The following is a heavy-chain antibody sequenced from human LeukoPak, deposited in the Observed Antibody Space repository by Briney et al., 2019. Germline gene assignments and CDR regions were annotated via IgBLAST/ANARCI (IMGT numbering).Heavy chain of an antibody. D-gene: IGHD6-6*01. J-gene: IGHJ4*02. CDR2: ISDNGGST. CDR3: ARALIAARPDSLFDY. Sequence: GGSLRLSRAASGFTFSSYAMHWVRQAPGKGLEYVSTISDNGGSTFYANSVKGRFTISRDNSKNTLYLQMGSLRPEDMAVYYCARALIAARPDSLFDYWGQGTLVTVSS. V-gene: IGHV3-64*01. CDR1: GFTFSSYA.